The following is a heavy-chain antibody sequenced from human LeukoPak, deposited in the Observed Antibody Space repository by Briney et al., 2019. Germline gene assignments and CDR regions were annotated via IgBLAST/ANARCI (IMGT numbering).Heavy chain of an antibody. CDR1: GDTFSSHS. J-gene: IGHJ4*02. CDR3: AILSDGAYCGGDCFYLDC. CDR2: IIPILDVT. D-gene: IGHD2-21*02. Sequence: SVKVSCKASGDTFSSHSMNWVRQAPGQGLEWMGGIIPILDVTNYAQKLQGRVTITADKSTGTAYMELSSLRSEDTAVYYCAILSDGAYCGGDCFYLDCWGQGTLVTVSS. V-gene: IGHV1-69*10.